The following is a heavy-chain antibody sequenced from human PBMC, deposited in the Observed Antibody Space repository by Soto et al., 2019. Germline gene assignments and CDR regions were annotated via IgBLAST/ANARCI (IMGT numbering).Heavy chain of an antibody. CDR1: GYTFTSYD. V-gene: IGHV1-8*01. Sequence: QVQLVQSGAEVKKPGASVKVSCKASGYTFTSYDIHWVRQATGQGLEWMGWMNPKSGNTGYAQKFQGRVTMTRNTAITTAYMELTSLRSEATAVYYCARGLYYKSWSGWRWFDPWRQGTVVTVSS. J-gene: IGHJ5*02. CDR2: MNPKSGNT. D-gene: IGHD3-3*01. CDR3: ARGLYYKSWSGWRWFDP.